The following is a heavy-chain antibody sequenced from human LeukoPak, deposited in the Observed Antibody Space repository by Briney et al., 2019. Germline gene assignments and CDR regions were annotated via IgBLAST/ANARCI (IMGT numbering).Heavy chain of an antibody. Sequence: SETLSLTCTVSGGSISSSSWSWIRQPPGKGLEWVGYIYYSGSTNYNPSLESRVTISVDTSKNQFSLKLSSVAAADTAVYYCGLGVATGGVVFDYWGQGTLVTVSS. CDR2: IYYSGST. CDR3: GLGVATGGVVFDY. CDR1: GGSISSSS. D-gene: IGHD2-15*01. V-gene: IGHV4-59*01. J-gene: IGHJ4*02.